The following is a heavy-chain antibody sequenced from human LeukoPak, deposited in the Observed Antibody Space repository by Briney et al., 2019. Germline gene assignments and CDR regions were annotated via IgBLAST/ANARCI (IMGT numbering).Heavy chain of an antibody. CDR2: ISNTGGST. Sequence: GGSLRLSCAASGFTFSSYAMSWVRQAPGKGLEWVSAISNTGGSTYYADSVKGRFTISRDKSKNTLSLQMNSLRAEDTAVYYCAQQVGYCSSGSCYFTYWGQGTLVTVSS. CDR3: AQQVGYCSSGSCYFTY. CDR1: GFTFSSYA. D-gene: IGHD2-15*01. V-gene: IGHV3-23*01. J-gene: IGHJ1*01.